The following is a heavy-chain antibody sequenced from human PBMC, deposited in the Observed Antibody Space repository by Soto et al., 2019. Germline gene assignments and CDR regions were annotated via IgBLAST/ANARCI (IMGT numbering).Heavy chain of an antibody. CDR1: GYTFTGYY. CDR3: ARARTIFGVVTTYYFDY. J-gene: IGHJ4*02. V-gene: IGHV1-2*04. D-gene: IGHD3-3*01. Sequence: ASVKVSCKAFGYTFTGYYMHWVRQAPGQGLEWMGWINPNSGGTNYAQKFQGWVTMTRDTSISTAYMELSRLRSDDTAVYYCARARTIFGVVTTYYFDYWGQGTLVTVSS. CDR2: INPNSGGT.